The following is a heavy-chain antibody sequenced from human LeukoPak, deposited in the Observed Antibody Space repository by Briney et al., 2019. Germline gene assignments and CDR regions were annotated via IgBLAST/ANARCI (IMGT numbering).Heavy chain of an antibody. CDR3: ARGPSTGYSSSWYPFDY. V-gene: IGHV1-69*01. J-gene: IGHJ4*02. Sequence: GSSVKVSCKASGGTFSSYAISWVRQAPGQGLEWVGGIIPIFGTANYAQKFQGRVTITAGESTSTAYMELSSLRSEDTAVYYCARGPSTGYSSSWYPFDYWGQGTLVTVSS. CDR1: GGTFSSYA. CDR2: IIPIFGTA. D-gene: IGHD6-13*01.